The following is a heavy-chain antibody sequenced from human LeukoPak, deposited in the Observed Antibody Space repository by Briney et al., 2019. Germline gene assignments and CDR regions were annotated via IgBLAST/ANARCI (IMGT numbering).Heavy chain of an antibody. CDR1: GNSISSGDNY. J-gene: IGHJ4*02. V-gene: IGHV4-61*02. D-gene: IGHD3-10*01. CDR2: IYTSGST. Sequence: SETLSLTCTVSGNSISSGDNYWSWIRQPAGKGLKWIGRIYTSGSTNYNPSLKSRVTMSVDTSKNQFSLKLSSVTAADTAVYYCARAEGSGSGALYYFDYWGQGTLVTVSS. CDR3: ARAEGSGSGALYYFDY.